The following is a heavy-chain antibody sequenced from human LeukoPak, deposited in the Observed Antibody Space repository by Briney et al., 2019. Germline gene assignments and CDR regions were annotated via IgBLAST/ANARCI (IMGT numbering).Heavy chain of an antibody. CDR1: GLTFTDFW. D-gene: IGHD2-2*01. J-gene: IGHJ4*02. Sequence: PGGSLRLSCAASGLTFTDFWMNWVRLAPGRGLEWLANIKPDGNEKYYVDSVKGRFATSRDNAKNEVYLEMNSLRAEDTGVYYCSGRDSSRSPRAYWGQGTLVSVSS. CDR2: IKPDGNEK. CDR3: SGRDSSRSPRAY. V-gene: IGHV3-7*01.